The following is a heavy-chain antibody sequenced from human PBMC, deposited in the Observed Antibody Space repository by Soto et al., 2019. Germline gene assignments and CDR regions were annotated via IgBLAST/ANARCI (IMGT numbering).Heavy chain of an antibody. CDR1: GGSISTTSYY. J-gene: IGHJ6*02. CDR2: IYYSGST. CDR3: ARQREDYYAAGGAAPLYGMDV. Sequence: QLQLQESGPGLVMPSETLSLTCTVSGGSISTTSYYWGWIRQPPGKGLEWIGNIYYSGSTHYNPSRNSRATVSVASPKDHFTLQLSSVTAADTAMYFWARQREDYYAAGGAAPLYGMDVWGQGTTVTVS. D-gene: IGHD3-10*01. V-gene: IGHV4-39*01.